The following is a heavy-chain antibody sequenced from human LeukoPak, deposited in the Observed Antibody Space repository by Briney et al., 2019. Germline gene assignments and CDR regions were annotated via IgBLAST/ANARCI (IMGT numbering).Heavy chain of an antibody. CDR1: GYTFTSYY. J-gene: IGHJ4*02. Sequence: ASVKVSCKASGYTFTSYYMHWMRQAPGQGLEWMGIINPSGGSTSYAQKFQGRVTMTRDTSTSTVYMELSSLRSEDTAVYYCARVGRNYDSSGYYSPGRIFDYWGQGTLVTVSS. V-gene: IGHV1-46*01. CDR2: INPSGGST. D-gene: IGHD3-22*01. CDR3: ARVGRNYDSSGYYSPGRIFDY.